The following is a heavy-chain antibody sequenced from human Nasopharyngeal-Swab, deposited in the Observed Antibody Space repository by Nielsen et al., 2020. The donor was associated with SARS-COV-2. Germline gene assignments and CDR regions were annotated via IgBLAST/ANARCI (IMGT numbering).Heavy chain of an antibody. J-gene: IGHJ4*02. CDR2: IKQDGSEK. Sequence: GESLKISCAASGFTFSSYWMSWVRQAPGKGLEWVANIKQDGSEKYYVDSVKGRFTISRDNAKNSLYLQMNSLRAEDTAVYYCARDQGDSSGYPPFYFDYWGQGTLVTVSS. CDR1: GFTFSSYW. D-gene: IGHD3-22*01. V-gene: IGHV3-7*05. CDR3: ARDQGDSSGYPPFYFDY.